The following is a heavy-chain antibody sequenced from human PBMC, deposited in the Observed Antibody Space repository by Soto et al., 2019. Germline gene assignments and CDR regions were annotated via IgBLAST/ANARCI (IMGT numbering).Heavy chain of an antibody. CDR1: GFTFNNYE. CDR2: INSRASLK. D-gene: IGHD3-16*01. Sequence: GGSLRLSCAASGFTFNNYEMKWVRQAPGKGLEWVSYINSRASLKSYADSVKGRFTISRDNAHNSLYLQMSSLRAEGTAVYYCARLRGDYHGMDVRGQGTTVTVSS. CDR3: ARLRGDYHGMDV. J-gene: IGHJ6*02. V-gene: IGHV3-48*03.